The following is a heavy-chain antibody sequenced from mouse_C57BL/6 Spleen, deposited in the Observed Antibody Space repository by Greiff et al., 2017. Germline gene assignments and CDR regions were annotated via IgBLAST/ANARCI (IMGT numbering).Heavy chain of an antibody. V-gene: IGHV5-17*01. CDR3: ARGWLLNYYAMDY. J-gene: IGHJ4*01. D-gene: IGHD2-3*01. CDR1: GFTFSDYG. Sequence: EVKLMESGGGLVKPGGSLKLSCAASGFTFSDYGMHWVRQAPEKGLEWVAYISSGNSTIYYADTVKGRFTISRDNAKNTLFLQMTSLRSEETDKYYCARGWLLNYYAMDYWGQGTSVTVSS. CDR2: ISSGNSTI.